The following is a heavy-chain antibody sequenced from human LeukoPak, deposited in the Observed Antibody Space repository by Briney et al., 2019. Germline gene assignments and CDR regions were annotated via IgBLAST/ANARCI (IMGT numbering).Heavy chain of an antibody. D-gene: IGHD2-8*01. CDR2: SRGKANSYTT. J-gene: IGHJ4*02. Sequence: GGSLRLSCAVFGFTFSDYYMDWVRQAPGKGLEWVGRSRGKANSYTTEYAASVKGRFTIPRDESKNSLYLQMNSLKTEDTALYYCARAGVRTYFDSWGQGTLVTVSS. V-gene: IGHV3-72*01. CDR3: ARAGVRTYFDS. CDR1: GFTFSDYY.